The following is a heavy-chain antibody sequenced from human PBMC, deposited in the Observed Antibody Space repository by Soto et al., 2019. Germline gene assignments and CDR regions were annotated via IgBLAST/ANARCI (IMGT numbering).Heavy chain of an antibody. D-gene: IGHD2-2*01. CDR1: GGTFSNYA. CDR2: IIPIVGTR. J-gene: IGHJ6*02. CDR3: ARVVIIVPTASTHYYYHRDV. Sequence: QVQLVQSGAEVRKPGSSVTVSCKASGGTFSNYAISWVRQAPGQGLEWMGGIIPIVGTRSYAQKFQGRVTITADEPTTTADIELRSLRFEDPAVYYCARVVIIVPTASTHYYYHRDVWGPGTTVTVSS. V-gene: IGHV1-69*01.